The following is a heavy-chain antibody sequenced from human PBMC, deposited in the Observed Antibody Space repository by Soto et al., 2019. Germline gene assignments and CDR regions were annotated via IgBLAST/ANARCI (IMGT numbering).Heavy chain of an antibody. Sequence: GGSLRLSCAASGFTFSSYSMNWVRQAPGKGLEWVSSISSSSSYIYYADSVKGRFTISRDNAKNSLYLQMNSLRAEDTAVYYCARDLPAVDAFDIWGQATMVTVSS. J-gene: IGHJ3*02. V-gene: IGHV3-21*01. CDR2: ISSSSSYI. CDR3: ARDLPAVDAFDI. D-gene: IGHD2-2*01. CDR1: GFTFSSYS.